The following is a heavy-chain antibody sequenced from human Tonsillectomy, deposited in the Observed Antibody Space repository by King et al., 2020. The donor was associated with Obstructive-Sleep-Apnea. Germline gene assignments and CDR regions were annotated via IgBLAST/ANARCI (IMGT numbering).Heavy chain of an antibody. Sequence: VQLVESGGGLVQPGRSLRLSCAASGFTFDYSAMHWLRQSPGKGLECVSFISWNLSPLGYSASVTVRFTISRDYAKNSLYLQMNSLRAEDTALYYCAKVMLEGSCSWSYYPLYYGMDVWGQGTTVTVSS. V-gene: IGHV3-9*01. CDR3: AKVMLEGSCSWSYYPLYYGMDV. CDR1: GFTFDYSA. J-gene: IGHJ6*02. D-gene: IGHD3-10*02. CDR2: ISWNLSPL.